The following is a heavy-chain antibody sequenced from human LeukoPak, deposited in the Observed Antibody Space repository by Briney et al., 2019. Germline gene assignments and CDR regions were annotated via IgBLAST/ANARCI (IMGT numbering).Heavy chain of an antibody. D-gene: IGHD3-3*02. CDR2: IXYSGST. Sequence: RQPPGXXLEWIGNIXYSGSTXXXXSLXSRVTISVDTSKNQFSLKLSSVTAADTAVYYCARLRPSKPDYWGQGTLVTVSS. V-gene: IGHV4-39*01. J-gene: IGHJ4*02. CDR3: ARLRPSKPDY.